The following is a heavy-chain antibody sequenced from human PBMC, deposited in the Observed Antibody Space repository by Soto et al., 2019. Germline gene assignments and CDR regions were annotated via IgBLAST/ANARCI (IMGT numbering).Heavy chain of an antibody. Sequence: GGSLRLSCAASGFTFRSYSMNWVRQAPGRGLEWASGISWNSGSIGYADSVKGRFTIPRDNAKNSLYLQMNSLRAEDTALYYCAKDNYDFWSGYYTPYFDYWGQGTLVTVSS. D-gene: IGHD3-3*01. CDR2: ISWNSGSI. CDR3: AKDNYDFWSGYYTPYFDY. J-gene: IGHJ4*02. V-gene: IGHV3-9*01. CDR1: GFTFRSYS.